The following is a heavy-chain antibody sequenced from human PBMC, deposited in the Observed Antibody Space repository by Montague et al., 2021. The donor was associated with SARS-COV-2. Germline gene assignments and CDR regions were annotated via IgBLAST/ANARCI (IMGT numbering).Heavy chain of an antibody. CDR2: ISSSGSTI. CDR3: ASEQYCSGGSCFYDAFDI. Sequence: SLRLSCAASGFTFSSYEMNWVRQAPGKGLEWVSYISSSGSTIYYSDSXKGRFTISRDNAKNSLYLQMNSLRAEDTAVYYCASEQYCSGGSCFYDAFDIWGQGTMVTVSS. CDR1: GFTFSSYE. J-gene: IGHJ3*02. D-gene: IGHD2-15*01. V-gene: IGHV3-48*03.